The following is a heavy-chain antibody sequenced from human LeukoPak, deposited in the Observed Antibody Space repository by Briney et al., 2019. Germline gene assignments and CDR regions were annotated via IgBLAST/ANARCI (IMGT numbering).Heavy chain of an antibody. Sequence: GASVKVSCKASGGTFSSYAISWVRQAPGQGLEWMGGNIPIFGTANYAQKFQGRVTITADESTSTAYMELSSLRSEDTAVYYCARDEVRGVIISDGYDYWGQGTLVTVSS. V-gene: IGHV1-69*13. J-gene: IGHJ4*02. CDR2: NIPIFGTA. CDR1: GGTFSSYA. CDR3: ARDEVRGVIISDGYDY. D-gene: IGHD3-10*01.